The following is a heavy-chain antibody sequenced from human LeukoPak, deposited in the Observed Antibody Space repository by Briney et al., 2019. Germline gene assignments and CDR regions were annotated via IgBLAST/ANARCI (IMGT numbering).Heavy chain of an antibody. J-gene: IGHJ4*02. Sequence: PGGSLRLSCAASGFTFSSYGMSWVRQAPGKGLEWVSAISGSGGSTYYADSVKGRFTISRDNSKNTLYLQMNSLRAEDTALYYCARKGGSGWYFDYWGQGTLVTVSS. V-gene: IGHV3-23*01. CDR1: GFTFSSYG. CDR3: ARKGGSGWYFDY. D-gene: IGHD6-19*01. CDR2: ISGSGGST.